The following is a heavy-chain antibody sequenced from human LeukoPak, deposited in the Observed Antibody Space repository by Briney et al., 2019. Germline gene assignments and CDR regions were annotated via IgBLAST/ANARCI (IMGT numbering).Heavy chain of an antibody. D-gene: IGHD2-15*01. Sequence: PGGSLRLSCAASGSTFSSYAMSWVRQAPGKGLEWVSTISAGGDSTYFPDSVKGRFTISRDNSKNTLYLQMNSLRAEDTAVYYCAREGGYCSGGSCYSHNWFDPWGQGTLVTVSS. V-gene: IGHV3-23*01. CDR3: AREGGYCSGGSCYSHNWFDP. CDR2: ISAGGDST. J-gene: IGHJ5*02. CDR1: GSTFSSYA.